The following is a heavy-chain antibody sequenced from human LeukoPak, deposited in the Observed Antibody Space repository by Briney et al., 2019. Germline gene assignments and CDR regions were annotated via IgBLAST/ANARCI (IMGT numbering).Heavy chain of an antibody. CDR1: GFTFSSYW. CDR3: ARPGYSSGWYEYYFDY. Sequence: GGSLRLSCAASGFTFSSYWMSWVRQAPGKGLEWVANIKQDESEKYYVDSVKGRSTISRDNAKNSLYLQMNSLRAEDTAVYYCARPGYSSGWYEYYFDYWGQGTLVTVSS. V-gene: IGHV3-7*01. CDR2: IKQDESEK. D-gene: IGHD6-19*01. J-gene: IGHJ4*02.